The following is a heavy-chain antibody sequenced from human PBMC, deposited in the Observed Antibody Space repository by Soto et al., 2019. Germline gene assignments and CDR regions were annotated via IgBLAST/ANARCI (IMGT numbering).Heavy chain of an antibody. Sequence: QVHLQESGPRLVKPSETLSLTCLVSGGSISGYYWAWIRQPSGKGLEWIGHVYYSGTTNYNPSLKRRVSISVARSKNQFSLKLPSAAAADTAVYFFSRAELLQFFCCYGMDAWGQGTTVTVSS. CDR3: SRAELLQFFCCYGMDA. V-gene: IGHV4-59*01. J-gene: IGHJ6*02. D-gene: IGHD2-15*01. CDR1: GGSISGYY. CDR2: VYYSGTT.